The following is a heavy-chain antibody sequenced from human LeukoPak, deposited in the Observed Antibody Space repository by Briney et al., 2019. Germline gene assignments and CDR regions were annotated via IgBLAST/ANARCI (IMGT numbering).Heavy chain of an antibody. CDR2: IIPILGIA. CDR1: GGTFSSYA. CDR3: ARDSDSYSGYEFDY. V-gene: IGHV1-69*04. D-gene: IGHD5-12*01. Sequence: SVKVSCKASGGTFSSYAISWLRQAPGQGLEWMGRIIPILGIANYAQKFQGRVTITADKSTSTAYMELSSLRSEDTAVYYCARDSDSYSGYEFDYWGQGTLVTVSS. J-gene: IGHJ4*02.